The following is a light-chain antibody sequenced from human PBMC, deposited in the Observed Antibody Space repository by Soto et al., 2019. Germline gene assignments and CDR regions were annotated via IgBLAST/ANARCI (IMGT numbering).Light chain of an antibody. V-gene: IGKV3-20*01. CDR3: HHFGSLPET. J-gene: IGKJ1*01. CDR2: SAS. Sequence: EVLLTQSPATLSVSPGESVTLSCRASQSINTFLAWYQQKPGQAPRLLFYSASSRATGIPDRFSGSGSGTDFTLTISRLEPEDFAVYYCHHFGSLPETFGQGTNVE. CDR1: QSINTF.